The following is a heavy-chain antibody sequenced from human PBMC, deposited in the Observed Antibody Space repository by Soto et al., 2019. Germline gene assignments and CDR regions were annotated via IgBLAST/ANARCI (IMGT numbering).Heavy chain of an antibody. D-gene: IGHD6-13*01. CDR1: GGSISSYY. CDR2: IYYSGIT. V-gene: IGHV4-59*01. CDR3: LRYSRTAAAGFDY. J-gene: IGHJ4*02. Sequence: PSETLSLTCTVSGGSISSYYWSWIRQPPGKGLEWIGYIYYSGITNYNPSLKSRVTISIDTSKNQFSLRLTSVTAADTALYYCLRYSRTAAAGFDYWGQGALVTVSS.